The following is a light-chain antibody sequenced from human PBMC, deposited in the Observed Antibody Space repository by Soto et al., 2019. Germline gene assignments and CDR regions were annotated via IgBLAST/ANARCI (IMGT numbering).Light chain of an antibody. V-gene: IGLV2-14*01. CDR3: SSYTSSSTFYV. Sequence: QSVLTQPASVSGSPGQSITLSCTGTSSDVGDYNYVSWYQQHPGKATKLMIYDVSNRPSGVSIRFSGSKSGNTASLTISGLQVEDEADYYCSSYTSSSTFYVFGTGTKFTVL. CDR2: DVS. J-gene: IGLJ1*01. CDR1: SSDVGDYNY.